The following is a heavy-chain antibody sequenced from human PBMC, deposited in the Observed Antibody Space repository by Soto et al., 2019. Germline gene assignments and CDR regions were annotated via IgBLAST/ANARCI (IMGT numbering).Heavy chain of an antibody. CDR3: ASGIQLWLLRINNDYPG. J-gene: IGHJ4*02. Sequence: QVQLVQYGAEVKKPESSVKVSCKAPGGTFSTYAISWVRQAPGQGLEWMGGIIPMFGTATYAQRFQGRVTITAVESTNTVYMELSSLRSEVAAVYFCASGIQLWLLRINNDYPGWGQGTLVTVSS. D-gene: IGHD5-18*01. CDR2: IIPMFGTA. CDR1: GGTFSTYA. V-gene: IGHV1-69*12.